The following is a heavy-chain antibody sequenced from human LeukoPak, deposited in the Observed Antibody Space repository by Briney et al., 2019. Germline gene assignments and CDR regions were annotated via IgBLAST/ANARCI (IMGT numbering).Heavy chain of an antibody. D-gene: IGHD6-19*01. CDR2: IGYSGSDT. J-gene: IGHJ4*02. Sequence: GGSLRLSCIVSGFTLSSYEMTWFRQAPGKGLEWVSSIGYSGSDTHYADSVKGRFTVSRDNSKNTLYLQMNSLRAEDTAVYYCAKRSAESSGYFDYWGQGTRVTVSS. V-gene: IGHV3-23*01. CDR3: AKRSAESSGYFDY. CDR1: GFTLSSYE.